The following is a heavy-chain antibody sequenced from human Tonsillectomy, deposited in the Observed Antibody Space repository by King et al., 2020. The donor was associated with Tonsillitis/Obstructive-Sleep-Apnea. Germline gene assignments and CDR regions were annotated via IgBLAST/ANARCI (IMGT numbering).Heavy chain of an antibody. CDR3: ARIRSGYAGYAFDI. CDR2: IYYSGRT. Sequence: VPLQESGPGLVKPSQTLSLTCTVSGGSISSGDYYWRWIRQHPGEGLEWIGYIYYSGRTFYNPSLKSLVTISADTSKNQFSLKLSSVTAADTAVYYCARIRSGYAGYAFDIWGQGTMVTVSS. CDR1: GGSISSGDYY. J-gene: IGHJ3*02. V-gene: IGHV4-31*01. D-gene: IGHD3-3*01.